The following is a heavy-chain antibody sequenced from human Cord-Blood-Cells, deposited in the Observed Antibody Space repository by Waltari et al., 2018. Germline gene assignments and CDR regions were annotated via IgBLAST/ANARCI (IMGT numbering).Heavy chain of an antibody. V-gene: IGHV4-30-2*01. CDR3: ARERRGGYMLTGYYDY. CDR2: IYHSGST. CDR1: GGSISSGGYS. D-gene: IGHD3-9*01. Sequence: QLQLQESGSGLVKPSQTLSLTCAVSGGSISSGGYSWSWIRQPPGKGLEWIGYIYHSGSTYYSPSLKSRVTISVDRSKSQFSLKRSSVTAADTAVYYCARERRGGYMLTGYYDYWGQGTLVTVSS. J-gene: IGHJ4*02.